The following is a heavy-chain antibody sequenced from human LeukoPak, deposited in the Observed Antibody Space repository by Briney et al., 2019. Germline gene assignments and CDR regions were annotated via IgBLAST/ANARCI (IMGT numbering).Heavy chain of an antibody. V-gene: IGHV3-21*04. CDR1: GFTFSDYT. J-gene: IGHJ3*02. D-gene: IGHD6-19*01. Sequence: GGSLRLSCAASGFTFSDYTMNWVRQAPGKGLEWVSSISSGGTYKYYADSVKGRFTISRDNSKNTLYLQMNSLRAEDTAVYYCAKKRDSSGWNDAFDIWGQGTMVTVSS. CDR2: ISSGGTYK. CDR3: AKKRDSSGWNDAFDI.